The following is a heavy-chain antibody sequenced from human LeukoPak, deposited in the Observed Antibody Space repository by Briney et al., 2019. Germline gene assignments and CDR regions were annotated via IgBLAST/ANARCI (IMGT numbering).Heavy chain of an antibody. CDR1: GGPISSGGYS. V-gene: IGHV4-30-2*01. CDR2: IYHSGST. CDR3: ARGGIGYDYVWGSYRYTDYFDY. J-gene: IGHJ4*02. D-gene: IGHD3-16*02. Sequence: PSQTLSLTCAVSGGPISSGGYSWSWIRQPPGKGLEWIGYIYHSGSTYYNPSLKSRVTISVDRSKNQFSLKPSSVTAADTAVYYCARGGIGYDYVWGSYRYTDYFDYWGQGTLVTVSS.